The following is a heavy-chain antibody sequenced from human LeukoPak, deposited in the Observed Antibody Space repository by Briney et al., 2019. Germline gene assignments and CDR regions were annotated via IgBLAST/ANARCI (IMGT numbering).Heavy chain of an antibody. CDR2: INHSGST. V-gene: IGHV4-34*01. J-gene: IGHJ5*02. Sequence: SETLSLTCAVYGGSFSGYYWSWIRRPPGKGLEWIGEINHSGSTNYNPSLKSRVTISVDTSKNQFSLKLSSVTAADTAVYYCARRGGSGSYLRRNENWFDPWGQGTLVTVSS. D-gene: IGHD3-10*01. CDR1: GGSFSGYY. CDR3: ARRGGSGSYLRRNENWFDP.